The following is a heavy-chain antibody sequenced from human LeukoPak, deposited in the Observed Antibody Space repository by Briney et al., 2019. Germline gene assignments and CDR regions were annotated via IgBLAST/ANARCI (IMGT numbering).Heavy chain of an antibody. J-gene: IGHJ4*02. CDR3: ARDSGSGWSNDY. V-gene: IGHV3-48*02. CDR2: FGWSGTTI. Sequence: QPGGSLRLSCVVSGFTLNSYSMNWVRQAPGKGLEWVSYFGWSGTTILYADSVRGRFTVFRDSAKNSLYLQMNSLRDEDSALYYCARDSGSGWSNDYWGQGTLVTVSS. CDR1: GFTLNSYS. D-gene: IGHD6-19*01.